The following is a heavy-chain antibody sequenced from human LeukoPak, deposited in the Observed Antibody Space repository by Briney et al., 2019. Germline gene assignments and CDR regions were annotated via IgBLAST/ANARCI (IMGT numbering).Heavy chain of an antibody. D-gene: IGHD3-22*01. CDR3: ARERQIAVITGSTFDL. CDR1: GGSISTNDW. Sequence: SETLSLTCTVSGGSISTNDWWSWVRQPPGKGLEWIGEIYHSGSTYSNPSLKSRVTISVDKSKNQFSLNLTSHTAADTAVYYCARERQIAVITGSTFDLWGPGALVTVSS. V-gene: IGHV4-4*02. J-gene: IGHJ3*01. CDR2: IYHSGST.